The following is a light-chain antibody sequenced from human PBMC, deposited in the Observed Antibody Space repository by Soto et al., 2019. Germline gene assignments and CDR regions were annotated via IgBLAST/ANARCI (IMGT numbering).Light chain of an antibody. CDR3: HQYNNWPSWT. J-gene: IGKJ1*01. Sequence: EIVLTQSPATLSVSPGDSATLSCRASQSVGPNLVWYQQRFGQSPRLLIYHVSTRATGVPARFSGSGSETEFTLTISSLLPEDFAIYYCHQYNNWPSWTFGQGTKVEIK. CDR1: QSVGPN. V-gene: IGKV3-15*01. CDR2: HVS.